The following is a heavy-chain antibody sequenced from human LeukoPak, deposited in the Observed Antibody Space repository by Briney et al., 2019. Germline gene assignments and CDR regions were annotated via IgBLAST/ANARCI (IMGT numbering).Heavy chain of an antibody. J-gene: IGHJ4*02. D-gene: IGHD1-26*01. CDR3: ARAGSGDFDY. V-gene: IGHV3-48*03. CDR2: ISSSGSTI. CDR1: GFTFSSYE. Sequence: PGGSLRLSCVASGFTFSSYEMNWVRQAPGKGLEWVSYISSSGSTIYYADSVKGRFTISRDNAKNSLYLQMNSLRAEDTAVYYCARAGSGDFDYWGQGTLVTVSS.